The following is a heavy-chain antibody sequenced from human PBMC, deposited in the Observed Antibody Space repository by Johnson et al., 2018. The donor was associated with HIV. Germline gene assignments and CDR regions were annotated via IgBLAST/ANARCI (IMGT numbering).Heavy chain of an antibody. CDR2: IKQDGIEK. D-gene: IGHD3-22*01. V-gene: IGHV3-7*05. CDR3: ARDLSMSGFSSRYYEGAFDI. J-gene: IGHJ3*02. Sequence: EVQLVESGGGLVQPGGSLRLSCAASEFTFSSNWMSWVRQAPGKGLEWVANIKQDGIEKYYVDSVKGRFTISRDNAKNSLYLQMNSLRAEDTAVYYCARDLSMSGFSSRYYEGAFDIWGQGTMVTVSS. CDR1: EFTFSSNW.